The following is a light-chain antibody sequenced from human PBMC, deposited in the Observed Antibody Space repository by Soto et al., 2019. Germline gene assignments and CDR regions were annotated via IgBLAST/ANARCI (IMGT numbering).Light chain of an antibody. CDR3: QQRTNWPVT. J-gene: IGKJ3*01. Sequence: EIVLTQSPATLSLSPGERATLSCRASQSVSSYLAWYQHKPGQAPRLLIYGASNRATGIPGRFSGSGSGTDFTLTISSLEPEDFAVYYCQQRTNWPVTFGPGTRVDVK. CDR1: QSVSSY. V-gene: IGKV3-11*01. CDR2: GAS.